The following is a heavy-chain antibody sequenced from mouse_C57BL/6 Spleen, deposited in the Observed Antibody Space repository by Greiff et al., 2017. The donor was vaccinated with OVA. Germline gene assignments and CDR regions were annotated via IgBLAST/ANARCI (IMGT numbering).Heavy chain of an antibody. CDR2: INPYNGGT. V-gene: IGHV1-19*01. CDR1: GYTFTDYY. CDR3: ASYYGSSLIAY. D-gene: IGHD1-1*01. Sequence: VQLQQSGPVLVKPGASVKMSCKASGYTFTDYYMNWVKQSHGKSLEWIGVINPYNGGTSYNQKFKGKATLTVDKSSSTAYMELNSLTSEDSAVYYCASYYGSSLIAYWGQGTLVTVSA. J-gene: IGHJ3*01.